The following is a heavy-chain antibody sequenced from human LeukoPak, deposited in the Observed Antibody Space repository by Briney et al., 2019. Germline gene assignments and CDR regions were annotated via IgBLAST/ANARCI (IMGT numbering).Heavy chain of an antibody. V-gene: IGHV4-59*01. CDR1: GGSISSYY. Sequence: PSETLSLTCTVSGGSISSYYWSWIRQPPGKGLEWIGYLYYGETTNYNPSLKSRVTISVDASKNQFSLKLSSLTAADTAVYYCARGFPFDSWGQGTLVTVSS. J-gene: IGHJ4*02. CDR3: ARGFPFDS. CDR2: LYYGETT.